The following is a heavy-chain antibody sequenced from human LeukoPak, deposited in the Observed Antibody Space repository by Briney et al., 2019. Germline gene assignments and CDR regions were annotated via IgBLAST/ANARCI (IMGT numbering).Heavy chain of an antibody. D-gene: IGHD3-10*01. J-gene: IGHJ4*02. Sequence: SETLSLTCTVSGGSISSYYWSWIRQPPGKGLEWIGEINHSGSTNYNPSLKSRVTISVDTSKNQFSLKLSSVTAADTAVYYCARARPDDYYGSGSYYDYWGQGTLVTVSS. CDR1: GGSISSYY. CDR3: ARARPDDYYGSGSYYDY. V-gene: IGHV4-59*01. CDR2: INHSGST.